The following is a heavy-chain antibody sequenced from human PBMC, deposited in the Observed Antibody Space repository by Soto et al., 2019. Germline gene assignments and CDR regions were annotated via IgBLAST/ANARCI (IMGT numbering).Heavy chain of an antibody. Sequence: QVQLVQSGAEVKKPGASVKVSCKASGYTFTSHAMHWVRQAPGQRLEWMGWINTGNGNTKYSQKFQGRVTITRDTAASTAYMELSSLRSEDTAVYYCARPLWFGELLSLDYWGQGTLVTVSS. V-gene: IGHV1-3*04. CDR2: INTGNGNT. CDR1: GYTFTSHA. J-gene: IGHJ4*02. D-gene: IGHD3-10*01. CDR3: ARPLWFGELLSLDY.